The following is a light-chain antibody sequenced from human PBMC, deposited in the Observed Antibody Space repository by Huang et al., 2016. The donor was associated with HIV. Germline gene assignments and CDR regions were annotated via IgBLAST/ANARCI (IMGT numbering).Light chain of an antibody. CDR3: QRYNSAPLT. Sequence: DIQMTQSPSSLSASVGDRVTITCRASQGIRDYVAWYQQKPGRVPKLLIHAASTLQAGVPARFSGSGSGTDFTLTISNLQPEDVATYYCQRYNSAPLTFGGGTKVEIK. J-gene: IGKJ4*01. CDR2: AAS. CDR1: QGIRDY. V-gene: IGKV1-27*01.